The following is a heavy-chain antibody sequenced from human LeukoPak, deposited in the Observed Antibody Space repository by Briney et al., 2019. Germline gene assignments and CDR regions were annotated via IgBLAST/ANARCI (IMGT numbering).Heavy chain of an antibody. CDR3: ARDEKAGDSGGYAPRFDS. D-gene: IGHD3-22*01. CDR2: IYTSGST. Sequence: PSGTLSLTCTVSGVSISSYFWSWIRQPAGKGLEWIGRIYTSGSTYYNPSLKSRVTMSVDTSKNQFSLQLSSVTAADTAVYYCARDEKAGDSGGYAPRFDSWGQGTLVTVSS. V-gene: IGHV4-4*07. J-gene: IGHJ4*02. CDR1: GVSISSYF.